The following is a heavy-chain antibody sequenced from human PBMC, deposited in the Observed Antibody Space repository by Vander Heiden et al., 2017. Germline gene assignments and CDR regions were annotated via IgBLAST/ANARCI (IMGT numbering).Heavy chain of an antibody. CDR1: GFTFSIYG. V-gene: IGHV3-48*04. D-gene: IGHD3-3*02. CDR2: ISGSSNTM. CDR3: AMFSIMADAQYY. Sequence: EVPVVASGGGLVQPGGSLRLSCAASGFTFSIYGMNWVRQAPGKGLEWLSYISGSSNTMSYADSVKGRFTISRDNAKNSVFLQMNNLRGGDSAVYYCAMFSIMADAQYYWGQGTLVTVSS. J-gene: IGHJ4*02.